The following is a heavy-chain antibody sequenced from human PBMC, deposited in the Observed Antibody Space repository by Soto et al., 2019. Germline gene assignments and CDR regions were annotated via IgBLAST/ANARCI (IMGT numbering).Heavy chain of an antibody. CDR1: GGSTRNNY. CDR2: IYYTGST. D-gene: IGHD1-26*01. CDR3: ARLAATVAFDI. Sequence: PLHPLSLTCTVAGGSTRNNYWSWIRQPPGKGLEWIGYIYYTGSTNYNPSLKSRVTISLDASKNQFSLKMNSVTAADTAVSYCARLAATVAFDIRGQGTMVTV. V-gene: IGHV4-59*08. J-gene: IGHJ3*02.